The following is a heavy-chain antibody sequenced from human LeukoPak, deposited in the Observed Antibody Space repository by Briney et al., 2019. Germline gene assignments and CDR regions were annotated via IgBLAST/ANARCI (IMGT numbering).Heavy chain of an antibody. Sequence: GGSLRLFCAASGYTFSSYAKSWLRQAPETALEWVSAICGSVGTTYYADCVKGRFTISRDNSKYTLYLQMNSLRAEDTAVYYCAKAKSASCNGTENYFDYWGQGTLVTVSS. CDR2: ICGSVGTT. J-gene: IGHJ4*02. CDR3: AKAKSASCNGTENYFDY. D-gene: IGHD2-8*01. CDR1: GYTFSSYA. V-gene: IGHV3-23*01.